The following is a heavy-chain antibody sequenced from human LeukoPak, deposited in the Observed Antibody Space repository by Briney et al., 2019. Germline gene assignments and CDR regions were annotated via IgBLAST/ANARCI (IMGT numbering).Heavy chain of an antibody. CDR1: SYTFTRYG. D-gene: IGHD3-10*01. CDR2: ISGSNGNT. Sequence: GASVKVSCKASSYTFTRYGISWVRQAPGQGLEWMGWISGSNGNTNYAQKFQGRVSMTADTSTSTAYMELRSLRSDDTAVYYCARDLRLIFDYWGQGTLVTVSS. J-gene: IGHJ4*02. V-gene: IGHV1-18*01. CDR3: ARDLRLIFDY.